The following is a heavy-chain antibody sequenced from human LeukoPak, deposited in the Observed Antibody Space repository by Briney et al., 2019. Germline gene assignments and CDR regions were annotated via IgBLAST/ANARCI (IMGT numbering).Heavy chain of an antibody. J-gene: IGHJ5*02. V-gene: IGHV4-38-2*02. Sequence: PSETLSLTCTVSGYSISSGYYWGWIRQPPGKGLEWIGSIYYSGSTYYNPSLKSRVTISVDTSKNQFSLKLSSVTAADTAVYYCARIDDNWFDPWGQGTLVTVSS. CDR2: IYYSGST. CDR3: ARIDDNWFDP. CDR1: GYSISSGYY.